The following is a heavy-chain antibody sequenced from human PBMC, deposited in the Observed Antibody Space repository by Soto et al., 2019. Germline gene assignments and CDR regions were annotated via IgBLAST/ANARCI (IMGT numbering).Heavy chain of an antibody. CDR3: ARDKDRLQLGGNYYYILDV. D-gene: IGHD1-1*01. CDR1: GGTFSTSA. J-gene: IGHJ6*02. CDR2: IMPVFPTP. Sequence: QVQLVQSGAEVKKPGSSVKVSCKASGGTFSTSAISWVRQAPGQGLEWVGGIMPVFPTPDYAQNFQGRVTITADESTTTAYLELTSLRADDTAIYYCARDKDRLQLGGNYYYILDVWGQGTAITVSS. V-gene: IGHV1-69*12.